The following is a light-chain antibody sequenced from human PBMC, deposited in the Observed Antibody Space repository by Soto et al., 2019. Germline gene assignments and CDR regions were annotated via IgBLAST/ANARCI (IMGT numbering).Light chain of an antibody. Sequence: EIVLTQSPGTLSLSPGERATLSCRASQSISSTYLAWYQQKLGQAPRLLIYGASNRATGIPDRFSGSGSGTDFTLTISSLEPEDFAVYVCQQDASSPRTFGKGTKVEV. J-gene: IGKJ1*01. CDR3: QQDASSPRT. CDR1: QSISSTY. V-gene: IGKV3-20*01. CDR2: GAS.